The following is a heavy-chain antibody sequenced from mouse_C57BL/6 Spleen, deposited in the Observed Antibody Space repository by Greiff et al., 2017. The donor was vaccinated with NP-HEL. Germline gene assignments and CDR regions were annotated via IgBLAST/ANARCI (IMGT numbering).Heavy chain of an antibody. CDR1: GYTFTDYE. D-gene: IGHD2-3*01. Sequence: QVQLQQSGAELVRPGASVTLSCKASGYTFTDYEMHWVKQTPVHGLEWIGAIDPETGGTAYNQKFKGKAILTADKSSSTAYMELRSLTSEDSAVYYCTRELYDGYYKGYFDYWGQGTTLTVSS. CDR3: TRELYDGYYKGYFDY. V-gene: IGHV1-15*01. J-gene: IGHJ2*01. CDR2: IDPETGGT.